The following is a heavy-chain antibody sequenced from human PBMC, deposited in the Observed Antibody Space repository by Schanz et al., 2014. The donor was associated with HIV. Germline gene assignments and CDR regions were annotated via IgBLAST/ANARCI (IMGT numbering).Heavy chain of an antibody. Sequence: EVQLLESGGGLVQPGGSLRLSCAASGFTFRNYAMSWVRQAPGKGLEWVSAITESGGRTYYADSVNGRFTISRDNSKNTLYLQMTTLRTEDTAVYYCAKPEYDSSGNSQSHFDYWGQGTLVTVSS. CDR1: GFTFRNYA. J-gene: IGHJ4*02. V-gene: IGHV3-23*01. CDR2: ITESGGRT. D-gene: IGHD3-22*01. CDR3: AKPEYDSSGNSQSHFDY.